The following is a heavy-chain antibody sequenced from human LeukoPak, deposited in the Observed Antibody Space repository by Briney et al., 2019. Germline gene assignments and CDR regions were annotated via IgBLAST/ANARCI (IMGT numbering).Heavy chain of an antibody. CDR3: ARHMVLIPCDS. D-gene: IGHD3-10*01. J-gene: IGHJ4*02. Sequence: GGSLRLSSAASGFTFDDYSMAWIRQAPGRGLEWISSISDTGGMFFYAESVKGRFSVSRDNANNSLFLHMYSLRAEDTAVYYCARHMVLIPCDSWGQGILVTVSS. CDR1: GFTFDDYS. V-gene: IGHV3-11*01. CDR2: ISDTGGMF.